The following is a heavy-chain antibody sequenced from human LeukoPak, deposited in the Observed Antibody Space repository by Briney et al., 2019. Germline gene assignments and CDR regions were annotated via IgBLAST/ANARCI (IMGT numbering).Heavy chain of an antibody. V-gene: IGHV3-7*01. CDR3: ARDAKYYDSRGEYYFNC. D-gene: IGHD3-22*01. Sequence: GGSLRLSCAASGFAFSSYWMSWVRQAPGKGLEWVANIKRDGSDTYYVDSVKGRFTISRDIAKNSLYLQLNSRRVEDTAVYYCARDAKYYDSRGEYYFNCWGQGTLVTVSS. CDR2: IKRDGSDT. CDR1: GFAFSSYW. J-gene: IGHJ4*02.